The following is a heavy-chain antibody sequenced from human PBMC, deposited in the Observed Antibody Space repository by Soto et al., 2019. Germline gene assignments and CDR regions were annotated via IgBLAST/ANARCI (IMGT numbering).Heavy chain of an antibody. CDR1: GYTFTSYG. Sequence: ASVKVSCKASGYTFTSYGISWVRQAPGQGLEWMGWISAYNGNTNYAQKLQGRVTMTTDTSTSTAYMELRSLRSDDTAVYYCARVRGYGDLSPYGMDVWGQGSSVTGAS. V-gene: IGHV1-18*01. J-gene: IGHJ6*02. D-gene: IGHD4-17*01. CDR2: ISAYNGNT. CDR3: ARVRGYGDLSPYGMDV.